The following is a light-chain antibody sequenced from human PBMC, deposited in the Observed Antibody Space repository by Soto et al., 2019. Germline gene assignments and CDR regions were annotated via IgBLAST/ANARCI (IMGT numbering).Light chain of an antibody. V-gene: IGKV3-15*01. Sequence: ETVMTQSPATLSVSPGEGVTLSCRVSQSVSTNLAWYQQKPGQAPRLLIYGASARATGIPARFSGGGSGTDSTLSISSLQSDDFAVYYCQQYNDWPPLTFGPGTKVEIK. CDR1: QSVSTN. J-gene: IGKJ3*01. CDR3: QQYNDWPPLT. CDR2: GAS.